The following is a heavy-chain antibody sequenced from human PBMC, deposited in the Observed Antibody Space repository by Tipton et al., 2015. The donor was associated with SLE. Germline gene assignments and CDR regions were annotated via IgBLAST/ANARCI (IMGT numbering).Heavy chain of an antibody. CDR1: GYSISSGYY. CDR3: AKDIENGDYGYAFDI. D-gene: IGHD4-17*01. CDR2: ISGSGGST. V-gene: IGHV3-23*01. J-gene: IGHJ3*02. Sequence: LSLTCAVSGYSISSGYYWGWIRQPPGKGLEWVSAISGSGGSTYYADSVKGRFTISRDNSKNTLYLQMNSLRAEDTAVYYCAKDIENGDYGYAFDIWGQGTMVTVSS.